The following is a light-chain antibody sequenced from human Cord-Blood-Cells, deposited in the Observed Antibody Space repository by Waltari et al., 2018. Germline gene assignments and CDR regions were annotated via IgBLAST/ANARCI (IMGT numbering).Light chain of an antibody. CDR1: QCVSSSY. CDR3: QQYGSSPYT. V-gene: IGKV3-20*01. J-gene: IGKJ2*01. Sequence: ELVLTQSPGTLSLSPGERATLSCRASQCVSSSYLAWYQEKPGRAPRLLIYGASSRATGIPDRFSGSGSGTDFTLTISRLEPEDFAVDYCQQYGSSPYTFGQGTKLEIK. CDR2: GAS.